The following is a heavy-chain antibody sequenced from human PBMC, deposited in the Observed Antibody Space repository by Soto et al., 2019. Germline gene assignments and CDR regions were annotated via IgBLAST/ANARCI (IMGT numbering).Heavy chain of an antibody. Sequence: QVQLVESGGGVVQPGRSLRLSCAASGFTFSSYGMHWVRQAPGKGLEWVAVIWYDGSNKYYADSVKGRFTISRDNSKNTLYLQMNSLRAEDTAVYYCARGMGIVVAANHDAFDIWGQGTMVTVSS. CDR3: ARGMGIVVAANHDAFDI. CDR2: IWYDGSNK. V-gene: IGHV3-33*01. CDR1: GFTFSSYG. D-gene: IGHD6-19*01. J-gene: IGHJ3*02.